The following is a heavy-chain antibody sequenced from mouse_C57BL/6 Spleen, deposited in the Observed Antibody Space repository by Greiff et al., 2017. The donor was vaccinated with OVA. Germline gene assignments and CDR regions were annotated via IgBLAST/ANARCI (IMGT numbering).Heavy chain of an antibody. Sequence: EVQLVESEGGLVQPGSSMKLSCTASGFTFSDYYMAWVRQVPEKGLEWVANINYDGSSTYYLDSLKSRFIISRDNAKNILYLQMSSLKSEDTATYYCARVIYDGYYDWYFDVWGTGTTVTVSS. CDR2: INYDGSST. CDR3: ARVIYDGYYDWYFDV. J-gene: IGHJ1*03. D-gene: IGHD2-3*01. CDR1: GFTFSDYY. V-gene: IGHV5-16*01.